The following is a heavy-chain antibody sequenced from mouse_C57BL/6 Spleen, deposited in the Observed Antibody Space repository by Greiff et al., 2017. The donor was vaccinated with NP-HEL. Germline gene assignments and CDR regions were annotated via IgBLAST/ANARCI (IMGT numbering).Heavy chain of an antibody. V-gene: IGHV2-2*01. Sequence: VQVVESGPGLVQPSQSLSITCTVSGFSLTSYGVHWVRQSPGKGLEWLGVIWSGGSTDYNAAFLSRLSISKENSKSQVFFTMNSLQAYDTAIYYCARTLTSFSYFDYWSQGTTLTVSS. J-gene: IGHJ2*01. CDR2: IWSGGST. CDR1: GFSLTSYG. CDR3: ARTLTSFSYFDY. D-gene: IGHD4-1*01.